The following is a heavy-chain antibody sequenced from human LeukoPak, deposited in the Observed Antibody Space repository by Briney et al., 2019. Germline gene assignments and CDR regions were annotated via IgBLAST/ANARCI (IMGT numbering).Heavy chain of an antibody. D-gene: IGHD1-26*01. CDR1: GFTFSSYE. CDR2: ISSRSSYI. V-gene: IGHV3-21*01. J-gene: IGHJ4*02. CDR3: ARDVSGSYSY. Sequence: GGSLRLSCAASGFTFSSYEMNWVRQAPEKGLEWVSSISSRSSYIYYADSVKGRFTISRDNAKNSLYLQMNSLRAEDTAVYYCARDVSGSYSYWGQGTLVTVSS.